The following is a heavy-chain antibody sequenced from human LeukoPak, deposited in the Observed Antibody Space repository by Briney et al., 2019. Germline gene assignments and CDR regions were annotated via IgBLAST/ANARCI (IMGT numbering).Heavy chain of an antibody. CDR1: GYTFTDYY. CDR2: INLNTGGT. Sequence: ASVKVSCKASGYTFTDYYMHWVRQAPGQGLEWMGWINLNTGGTNFAQRFQGRVTMTRDTSISTAYMDLSRLISDDTAVYYCARDAGYCTGGSCWYFDHWGQGTLVTVSS. D-gene: IGHD2-15*01. J-gene: IGHJ4*02. CDR3: ARDAGYCTGGSCWYFDH. V-gene: IGHV1-2*02.